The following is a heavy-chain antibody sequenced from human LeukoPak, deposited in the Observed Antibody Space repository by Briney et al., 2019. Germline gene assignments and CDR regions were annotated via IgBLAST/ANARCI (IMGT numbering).Heavy chain of an antibody. CDR1: GFTVSSYG. CDR3: AKVQIPGYSSSCLDY. Sequence: PGRSLRLSCAASGFTVSSYGMHWVRQAPGKGLEWVAVISYDGSNKYYADSVKGRFTISRDNSKNTLYLQMNSLRAEATAVYYCAKVQIPGYSSSCLDYWGQGTLVTVSS. D-gene: IGHD6-13*01. J-gene: IGHJ4*02. V-gene: IGHV3-30*18. CDR2: ISYDGSNK.